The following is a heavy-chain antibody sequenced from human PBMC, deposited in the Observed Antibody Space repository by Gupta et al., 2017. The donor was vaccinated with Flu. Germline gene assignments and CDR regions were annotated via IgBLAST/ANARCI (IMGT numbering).Heavy chain of an antibody. CDR2: IKHDGSEK. D-gene: IGHD2-2*01. J-gene: IGHJ6*03. Sequence: GKGLEWVANIKHDGSEKNYVDSVKGRFTIARDNAKNSLYLQMNSLSAEDTALYYCVREQIGYCSSTSCQRKGEHYYFYMDVWGKGTTVTVSS. V-gene: IGHV3-7*01. CDR3: VREQIGYCSSTSCQRKGEHYYFYMDV.